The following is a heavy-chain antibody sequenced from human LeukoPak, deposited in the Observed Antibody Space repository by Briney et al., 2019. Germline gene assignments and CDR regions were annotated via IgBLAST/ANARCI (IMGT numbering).Heavy chain of an antibody. D-gene: IGHD6-6*01. V-gene: IGHV3-74*01. CDR3: VGTIAARGSEY. Sequence: PGGSLRLSCAASGFTFTNYWIHWVRQAPGMGLVWVSRLPPDELDIIYADSVKGRFTASRDNAKNTVCLQMNNLRANDTAMYYCVGTIAARGSEYWGQGALVTVSS. CDR1: GFTFTNYW. J-gene: IGHJ4*02. CDR2: LPPDELDI.